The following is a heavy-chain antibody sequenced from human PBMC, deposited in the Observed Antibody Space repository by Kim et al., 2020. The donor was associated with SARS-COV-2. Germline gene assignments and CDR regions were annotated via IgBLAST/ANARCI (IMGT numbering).Heavy chain of an antibody. Sequence: GGSLRLSCAASGFTFSSCAMNWVRQAPGKGLEWISYISASSGKIEYADSVKGRFTISRDNAKSSVFLQMNSLRDEDTALYFCVRDLSYGSTFYKFFDYWGHGTLVTVSS. CDR2: ISASSGKI. V-gene: IGHV3-48*02. D-gene: IGHD6-19*01. J-gene: IGHJ4*01. CDR3: VRDLSYGSTFYKFFDY. CDR1: GFTFSSCA.